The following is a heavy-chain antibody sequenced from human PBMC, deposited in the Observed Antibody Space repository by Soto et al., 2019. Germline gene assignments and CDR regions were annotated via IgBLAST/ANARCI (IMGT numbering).Heavy chain of an antibody. Sequence: QLQLQESGPGLVKPSETLSLTCTVSGGSISSSSYYWGWIRQPPGKGLEWIGSIYYTGSTYYNPSLKSRVTISVDTSKNQFSLKLSSVTAADTAVYYCACYVVVVVAATDAFDIWGQGTMVTVSS. CDR2: IYYTGST. J-gene: IGHJ3*02. CDR3: ACYVVVVVAATDAFDI. CDR1: GGSISSSSYY. D-gene: IGHD2-15*01. V-gene: IGHV4-39*01.